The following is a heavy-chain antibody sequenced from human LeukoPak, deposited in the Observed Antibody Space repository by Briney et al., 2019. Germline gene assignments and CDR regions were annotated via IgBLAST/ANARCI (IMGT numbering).Heavy chain of an antibody. CDR3: VKWGDYDILTGYYVPDF. Sequence: GGSLRLSCAASGFIFRNYAMSWVRQAPGKGLEWVSAIAGSGDTTYYADSVKGRFTISRDNSKNALYVEMNTLRAEDTAVYYCVKWGDYDILTGYYVPDFWGQGTLVTVSS. J-gene: IGHJ4*02. D-gene: IGHD3-9*01. CDR2: IAGSGDTT. V-gene: IGHV3-23*01. CDR1: GFIFRNYA.